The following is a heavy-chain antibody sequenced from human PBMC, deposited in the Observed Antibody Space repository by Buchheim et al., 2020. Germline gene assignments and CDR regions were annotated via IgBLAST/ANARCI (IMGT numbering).Heavy chain of an antibody. Sequence: EVRLFESGGGLVQPGGSLRLSCAASGSTFGTYAMSWVRQAPGKGLEWVSVIYSGGSTYYADSVKGRFTISRDNSKNTLYLQMNSLRAEDTAVYYCARDRKQQLETKEHWGQGTL. CDR2: IYSGGST. CDR3: ARDRKQQLETKEH. V-gene: IGHV3-66*02. J-gene: IGHJ1*01. CDR1: GSTFGTYA. D-gene: IGHD6-13*01.